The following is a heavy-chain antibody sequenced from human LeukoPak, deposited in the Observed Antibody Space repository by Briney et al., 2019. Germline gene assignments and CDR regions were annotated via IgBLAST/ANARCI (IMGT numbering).Heavy chain of an antibody. V-gene: IGHV1-69*13. J-gene: IGHJ6*04. CDR1: GGTFSSYA. D-gene: IGHD3/OR15-3a*01. Sequence: ASVKVSCKASGGTFSSYAISWVRQAPGQGLEWMGGIIPIYGTANYAQKFQGRVTITADESTSTAYMELSSLRSEDTAVYYCARDRAYDFWSGYVTADVWGKGTTVTVSS. CDR3: ARDRAYDFWSGYVTADV. CDR2: IIPIYGTA.